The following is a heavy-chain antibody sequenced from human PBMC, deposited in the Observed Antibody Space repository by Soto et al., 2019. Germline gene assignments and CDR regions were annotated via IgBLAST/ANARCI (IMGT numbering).Heavy chain of an antibody. V-gene: IGHV3-53*01. D-gene: IGHD2-21*02. CDR2: IYSGGST. Sequence: GGSLRLSCAASGFTVSSNYMSWVRQAPGKGLEWVSVIYSGGSTYYADSVKGRFTISRDNSKNTLYLQMNSLRAEDTAVYYCARDPTVVTAMGNYYYGMDVWGQGTTVTVSS. J-gene: IGHJ6*02. CDR3: ARDPTVVTAMGNYYYGMDV. CDR1: GFTVSSNY.